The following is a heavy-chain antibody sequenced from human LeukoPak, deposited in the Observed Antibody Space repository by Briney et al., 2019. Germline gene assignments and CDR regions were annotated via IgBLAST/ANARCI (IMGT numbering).Heavy chain of an antibody. J-gene: IGHJ4*02. D-gene: IGHD6-6*01. CDR1: GFTFSSYW. Sequence: PGGSLRLSCAASGFTFSSYWMSWVRQAPGKGLEWVANINQDGSEKYYVDSVKGRFTISRDNAKNTVYLQMNSLRAEDTAVYYCARDLYSGSVDYWGQGTLVTVSS. CDR2: INQDGSEK. CDR3: ARDLYSGSVDY. V-gene: IGHV3-7*01.